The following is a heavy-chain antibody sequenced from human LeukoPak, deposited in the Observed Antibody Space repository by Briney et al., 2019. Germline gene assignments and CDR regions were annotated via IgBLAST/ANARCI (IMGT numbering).Heavy chain of an antibody. D-gene: IGHD2-15*01. CDR1: GFTFSSYA. CDR3: AKDLGYCSGGSCYYYYGMDV. V-gene: IGHV3-23*01. J-gene: IGHJ6*02. CDR2: ISGSGGST. Sequence: GASLRLSCAASGFTFSSYAMSWVRQAPGKGLEWVSAISGSGGSTYYADSVKGRFTISRDNSKNTLYLQMNSLRAEDTAVYYCAKDLGYCSGGSCYYYYGMDVWGQGTTVTVSS.